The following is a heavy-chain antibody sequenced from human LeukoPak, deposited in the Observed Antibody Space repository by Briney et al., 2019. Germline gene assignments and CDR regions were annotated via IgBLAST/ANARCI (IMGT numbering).Heavy chain of an antibody. V-gene: IGHV3-7*01. J-gene: IGHJ6*02. CDR1: GFPFSSYW. CDR3: ARGLSYYYGSGSYSNYYGMDV. Sequence: PGGSLRLSCTASGFPFSSYWMSWVRQAPGKGPEWVANIKQGGGEMFYVDSVKGRFTISRDNAKNSLYLQMNSLRAEDTAVYYCARGLSYYYGSGSYSNYYGMDVWGQGTTVTVSS. D-gene: IGHD3-10*01. CDR2: IKQGGGEM.